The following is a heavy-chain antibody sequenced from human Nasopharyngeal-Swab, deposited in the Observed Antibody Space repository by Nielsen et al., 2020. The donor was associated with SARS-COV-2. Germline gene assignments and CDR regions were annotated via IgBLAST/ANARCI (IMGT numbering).Heavy chain of an antibody. J-gene: IGHJ6*03. CDR3: ARLRATVTTSCYDYYYMDV. D-gene: IGHD4-11*01. CDR2: IYYSGSS. Sequence: WIRQPPGKGLEWIGRIYYSGSSYYNPSLESRVTISVDTSKNQFSLKLSSVTAADTAVYYCARLRATVTTSCYDYYYMDVWGKGTTVTVSS. V-gene: IGHV4-39*01.